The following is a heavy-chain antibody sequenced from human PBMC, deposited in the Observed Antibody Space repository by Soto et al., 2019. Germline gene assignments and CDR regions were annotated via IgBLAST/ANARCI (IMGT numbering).Heavy chain of an antibody. CDR2: ISSSTSHT. V-gene: IGHV3-11*05. D-gene: IGHD6-13*01. CDR3: ARGRGAAADYFDF. CDR1: GFTFSDYY. J-gene: IGHJ4*02. Sequence: QVQLVESGGGLVKPGGSLRLSCAVSGFTFSDYYMTWIRQAPGKGLEWVSYISSSTSHTKYADSVKGRFTISRDNAKNSLFLQMNSQSAEDTAVYYCARGRGAAADYFDFWGQGTLVTVSS.